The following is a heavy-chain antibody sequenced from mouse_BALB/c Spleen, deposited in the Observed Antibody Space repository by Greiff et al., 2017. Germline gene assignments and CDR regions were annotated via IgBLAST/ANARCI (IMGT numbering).Heavy chain of an antibody. J-gene: IGHJ3*01. CDR3: ARSTMVTTGSAPFAY. D-gene: IGHD2-2*01. V-gene: IGHV1S29*02. CDR1: GYTFTDYN. CDR2: IYPYNGGT. Sequence: VQLQQSGPELVKPGASVKISCKASGYTFTDYNMHWVKQSHGKSLEWIGYIYPYNGGTGYNQKFKSKATLTVDNSSSTDYMELRSLTSEDSAVYYCARSTMVTTGSAPFAYWGQGTLVTVSA.